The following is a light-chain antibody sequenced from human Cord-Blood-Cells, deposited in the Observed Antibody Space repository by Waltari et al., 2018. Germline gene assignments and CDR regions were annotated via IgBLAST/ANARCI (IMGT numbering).Light chain of an antibody. CDR3: SSYTSSSTLV. CDR2: EVS. V-gene: IGLV2-14*01. J-gene: IGLJ1*01. Sequence: QSALTQPASVSGFPGQSITISCPGPSSAVGGYNYVSWYQQHPGKAPKLMIYEVSNRPSGVSNRFSGSKSGNTASLAISGLQAEDEADYYCSSYTSSSTLVFGTRTKVTVL. CDR1: SSAVGGYNY.